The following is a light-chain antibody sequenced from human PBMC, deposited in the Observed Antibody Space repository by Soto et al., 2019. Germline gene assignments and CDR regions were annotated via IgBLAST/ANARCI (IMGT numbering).Light chain of an antibody. Sequence: QSAWIHPPSGSGSPGQQVPISSPGPTSNVGSYNRVSWYQQPPGTAPKLMIYEVTNRPSGVPDRFSGSKSGNTASLTISGLQAEDEADYYCSSFTSSATEVFGGGTKLTVL. J-gene: IGLJ2*01. CDR1: TSNVGSYNR. CDR2: EVT. V-gene: IGLV2-18*02. CDR3: SSFTSSATEV.